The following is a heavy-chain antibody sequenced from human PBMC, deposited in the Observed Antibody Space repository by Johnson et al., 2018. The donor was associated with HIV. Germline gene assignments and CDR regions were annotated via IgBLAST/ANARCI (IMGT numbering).Heavy chain of an antibody. CDR1: GFTFSSYG. CDR3: ARALRVLLGAFDI. V-gene: IGHV3-20*04. Sequence: EVQLVESGGGLVKPGGSLRLSCAASGFTFSSYGMHWVRQAPGKGLEWVCSISWNGGNKDYADSVKGRFTVSRDNAQDSLYLQMNSLRAEDTALYYCARALRVLLGAFDIWGQGTMVTVSS. CDR2: ISWNGGNK. J-gene: IGHJ3*02. D-gene: IGHD2-8*02.